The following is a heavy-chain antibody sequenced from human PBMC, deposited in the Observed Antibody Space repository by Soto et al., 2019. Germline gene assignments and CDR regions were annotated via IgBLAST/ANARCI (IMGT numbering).Heavy chain of an antibody. V-gene: IGHV4-34*01. CDR3: ARVRSSGCFP. CDR1: GGSFSGYY. J-gene: IGHJ5*02. D-gene: IGHD6-19*01. CDR2: INHSGST. Sequence: QVQLQQWGAGLLKPSETLSLTCAVYGGSFSGYYWSWIRQPPGKGLEWIGEINHSGSTNYNPSLKSRVTLSVDTSKSQFSLKLSSVTAADTAVYYCARVRSSGCFPWGQGTLVTVSS.